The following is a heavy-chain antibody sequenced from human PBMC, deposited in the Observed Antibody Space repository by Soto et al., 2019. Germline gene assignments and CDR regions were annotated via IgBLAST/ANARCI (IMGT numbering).Heavy chain of an antibody. J-gene: IGHJ3*02. Sequence: PSETLSRTCALYRGSFCHYSWTWIRQPSGKGLEWSGEINHSGSTYYNPSLKSRVTISVDTSKNQFSLKLSSVTAADTAVYYCASTLHVFTVTTAFDIWGQGTMVP. D-gene: IGHD4-17*01. V-gene: IGHV4-34*01. CDR2: INHSGST. CDR3: ASTLHVFTVTTAFDI. CDR1: RGSFCHYS.